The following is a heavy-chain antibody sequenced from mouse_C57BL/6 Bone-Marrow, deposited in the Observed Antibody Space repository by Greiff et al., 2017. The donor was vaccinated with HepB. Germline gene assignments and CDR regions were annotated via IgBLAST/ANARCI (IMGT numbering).Heavy chain of an antibody. V-gene: IGHV1-61*01. Sequence: QVQLQQPGAELVRPGSSVKLSFKASGYTFTSYWMDWVKQRPGQGLEWIGNIYPSDSETHYNQKFKDKATLTVDKSSSTAYMQLSSLTSEDSAVYYCARDLVTTVVGNYWGQGTTLTVSS. J-gene: IGHJ2*01. CDR1: GYTFTSYW. D-gene: IGHD1-1*01. CDR2: IYPSDSET. CDR3: ARDLVTTVVGNY.